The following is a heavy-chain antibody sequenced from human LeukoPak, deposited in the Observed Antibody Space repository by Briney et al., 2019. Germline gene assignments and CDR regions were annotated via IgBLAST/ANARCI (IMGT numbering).Heavy chain of an antibody. D-gene: IGHD6-19*01. J-gene: IGHJ4*02. CDR2: ISYDGSNK. CDR3: AKDARAMQWLENNFDY. Sequence: GGSLRLSCAASGFTFSSYGMHWVRQAPGKGLEWVAVISYDGSNKYYADSVKGRFTISRDNSKNTLYLQMNSLRAEDTAVYYCAKDARAMQWLENNFDYWGQGTLVTVSS. V-gene: IGHV3-30*18. CDR1: GFTFSSYG.